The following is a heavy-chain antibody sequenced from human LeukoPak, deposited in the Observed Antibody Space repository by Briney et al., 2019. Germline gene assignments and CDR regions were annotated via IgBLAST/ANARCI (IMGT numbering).Heavy chain of an antibody. Sequence: ASVKVSCKASGYTFTSYDINWVRQATGQGLEWMGWMNPNSGNTGYAQKFQGRVTMTRNISTSTAYMELSSLRSEDTAVYYCARGLRPTPQRYCSSTSCSSWFDPWGQGTLVTVSS. CDR3: ARGLRPTPQRYCSSTSCSSWFDP. V-gene: IGHV1-8*01. J-gene: IGHJ5*02. D-gene: IGHD2-2*01. CDR2: MNPNSGNT. CDR1: GYTFTSYD.